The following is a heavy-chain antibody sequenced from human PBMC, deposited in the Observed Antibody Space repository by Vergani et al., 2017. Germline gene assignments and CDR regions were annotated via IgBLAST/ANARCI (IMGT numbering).Heavy chain of an antibody. CDR1: GYTFDTYA. CDR2: INVGNGNT. CDR3: ARVKYDFDSSGRGFDY. J-gene: IGHJ4*02. V-gene: IGHV1-3*01. D-gene: IGHD3-22*01. Sequence: QVQLVQSGAEVKKPGASVRVSCWASGYTFDTYAMHWLRQAPGQRLEWMGWINVGNGNTKYSQKFQGRVTITRDTAASTAYMELSSLRSEDTAGYYCARVKYDFDSSGRGFDYWGQGALVTVSS.